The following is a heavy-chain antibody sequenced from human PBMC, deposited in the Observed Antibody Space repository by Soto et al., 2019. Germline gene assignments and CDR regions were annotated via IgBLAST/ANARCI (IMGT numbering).Heavy chain of an antibody. J-gene: IGHJ6*02. CDR1: SGSISSSSFY. CDR3: ARLFPYNYYYGMDV. CDR2: IYYTGST. Sequence: QLQLQESGPGLVKPSETLSLTCTVSSGSISSSSFYWGWIRQPPGKGLEWFGSIYYTGSTYYTPSLNSRVTISIDRSKTHFSLKLSSVTAADTAVYYCARLFPYNYYYGMDVWGQGTTVTVSS. D-gene: IGHD3-10*02. V-gene: IGHV4-39*02.